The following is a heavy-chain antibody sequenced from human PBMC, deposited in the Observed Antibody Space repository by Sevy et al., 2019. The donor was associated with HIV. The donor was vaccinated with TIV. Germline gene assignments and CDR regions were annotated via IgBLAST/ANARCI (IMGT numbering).Heavy chain of an antibody. CDR1: GFTFSRVG. CDR3: ANSRGRYEGSSWLYYYYLMDV. V-gene: IGHV3-30*18. D-gene: IGHD6-13*01. J-gene: IGHJ6*02. Sequence: GGSLRLSCVASGFTFSRVGMHWARQAPGKGLEWVAIISYDGSDKQYADSGKGRFNISRANSKDRLYLQMNSLRLEDTAVYYCANSRGRYEGSSWLYYYYLMDVWGQGATVTVSS. CDR2: ISYDGSDK.